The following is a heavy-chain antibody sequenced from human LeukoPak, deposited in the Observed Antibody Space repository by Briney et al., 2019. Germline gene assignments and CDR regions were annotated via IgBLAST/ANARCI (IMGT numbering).Heavy chain of an antibody. D-gene: IGHD3-22*01. V-gene: IGHV4-39*07. CDR2: INHSGST. J-gene: IGHJ5*02. CDR1: GGSISSGGYY. CDR3: ARAHIQKTYYYDSSGYYP. Sequence: PSETLSLTCTVSGGSISSGGYYWSWIRQPPGKGLEWIGEINHSGSTNYNPSLKSRVTISVDTSKNQFSLKLSSVTAADTAVYYCARAHIQKTYYYDSSGYYPWGQGTLVTVSS.